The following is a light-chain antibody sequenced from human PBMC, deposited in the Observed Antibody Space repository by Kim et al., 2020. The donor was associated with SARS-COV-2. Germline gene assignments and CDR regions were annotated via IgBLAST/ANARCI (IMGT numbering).Light chain of an antibody. CDR1: GSNIGNNY. CDR3: GAWDSSLDALV. V-gene: IGLV1-51*01. CDR2: DNN. J-gene: IGLJ2*01. Sequence: GQKVAIACSGSGSNIGNNYVSWYQQRPGTAPNLLIYDNNERPSGIPDRFSGSKSGTSATLGITGLQTGDEADYYCGAWDSSLDALVFGGGTQLTVL.